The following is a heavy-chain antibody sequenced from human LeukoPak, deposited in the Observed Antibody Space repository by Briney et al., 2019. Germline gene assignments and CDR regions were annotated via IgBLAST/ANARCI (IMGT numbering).Heavy chain of an antibody. J-gene: IGHJ4*02. D-gene: IGHD3-10*01. CDR2: IVPDGRDT. CDR1: GYTFSAHH. Sequence: ASVKVSCKASGYTFSAHHIHWVRQAPVQGLEWMGWIVPDGRDTKYAEKVQGRMTLTVDTSITTAYMELHSLTSDDTAVYYCSGRYGPGPVWGQGTLITASS. CDR3: SGRYGPGPV. V-gene: IGHV1-2*02.